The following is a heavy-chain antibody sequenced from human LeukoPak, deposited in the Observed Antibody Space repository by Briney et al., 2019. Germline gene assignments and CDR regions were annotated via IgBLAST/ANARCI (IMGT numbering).Heavy chain of an antibody. CDR3: ARDQAGEERDY. CDR1: GFTFSSYS. V-gene: IGHV3-48*04. D-gene: IGHD7-27*01. CDR2: IRSSSGNM. Sequence: GGSLRLSCAASGFTFSSYSMNWFRQAPGMRLEWIAYIRSSSGNMNYADSVKGRFTISRDDAKNSLYLQMNSLRVEDTAVYYCARDQAGEERDYWGQGTLVTVSS. J-gene: IGHJ4*02.